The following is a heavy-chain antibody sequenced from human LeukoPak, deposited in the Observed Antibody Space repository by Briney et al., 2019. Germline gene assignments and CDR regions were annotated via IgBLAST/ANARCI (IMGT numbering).Heavy chain of an antibody. J-gene: IGHJ4*02. V-gene: IGHV1-18*01. CDR3: ARVSTLGYCSGGSCYPDY. CDR1: GYTFTSYG. Sequence: ASVKVSCKAPGYTFTSYGISWVRQAPGQGLEWMGWISAYNGNTNYAQKLQGRVTMTTDTSTSTAYMELRSLRSDDTAVYYCARVSTLGYCSGGSCYPDYWGQGTLVTVSS. CDR2: ISAYNGNT. D-gene: IGHD2-15*01.